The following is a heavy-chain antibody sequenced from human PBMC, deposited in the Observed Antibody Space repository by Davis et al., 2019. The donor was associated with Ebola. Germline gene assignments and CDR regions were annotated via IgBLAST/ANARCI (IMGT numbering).Heavy chain of an antibody. CDR2: IYPGDSDT. J-gene: IGHJ4*02. CDR1: GYSFTSYW. Sequence: GESLKISCKGSGYSFTSYWIGWVRQKPGKGLEWMGIIYPGDSDTRYSPSFQGQVTISADKSISTAYLQWSSLKTSDTAMYYCATSLYYYDSSGYYPDYWGQGTLVTVSS. CDR3: ATSLYYYDSSGYYPDY. V-gene: IGHV5-51*01. D-gene: IGHD3-22*01.